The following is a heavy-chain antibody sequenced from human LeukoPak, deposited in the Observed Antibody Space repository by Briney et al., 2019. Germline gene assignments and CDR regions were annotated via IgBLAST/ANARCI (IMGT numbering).Heavy chain of an antibody. D-gene: IGHD6-13*01. CDR2: VSYDGNNK. J-gene: IGHJ4*02. Sequence: GGSLRLSCAASGFTFSTYPMHWVRQAPGKGLEWVTVVSYDGNNKYYADSLQGRFTISRDNSKNTLYLQMVSLTTEDTAVYYCTRGVGRNSWYSDYWGQGTLVTVSS. V-gene: IGHV3-30-3*01. CDR1: GFTFSTYP. CDR3: TRGVGRNSWYSDY.